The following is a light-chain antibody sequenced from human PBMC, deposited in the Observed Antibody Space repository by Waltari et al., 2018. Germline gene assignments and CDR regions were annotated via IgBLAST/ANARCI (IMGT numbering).Light chain of an antibody. CDR1: QTLVYTDGISY. J-gene: IGKJ5*01. CDR3: MQATHWPVT. Sequence: DVGLTQSPLSLPVTLGQPASISCRSSQTLVYTDGISYLNRFHQRPGQAPRRLIYKVSNRDSGVPDRFGGSGSGTDFTLMISSVEADDVGVYFCMQATHWPVTFGQGTRLEIK. V-gene: IGKV2-30*01. CDR2: KVS.